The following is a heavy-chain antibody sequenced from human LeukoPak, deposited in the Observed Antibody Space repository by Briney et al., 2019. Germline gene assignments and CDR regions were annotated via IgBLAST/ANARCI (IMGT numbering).Heavy chain of an antibody. CDR3: ARVATIFGVVIDDAFDI. Sequence: SETLSLTCTVSSGSISSSSYYWGWIRQPPGKGLEWIGYIYHSGSTYYNPSLKSRVTISVDRSKNQFSLKLSSVTAADTAVYYCARVATIFGVVIDDAFDIWGQGTMVTVSS. J-gene: IGHJ3*02. CDR2: IYHSGST. CDR1: SGSISSSSYY. D-gene: IGHD3-3*01. V-gene: IGHV4-30-2*01.